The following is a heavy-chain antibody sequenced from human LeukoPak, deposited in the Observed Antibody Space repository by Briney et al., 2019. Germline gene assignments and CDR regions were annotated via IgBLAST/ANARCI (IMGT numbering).Heavy chain of an antibody. D-gene: IGHD3-22*01. CDR1: GGSFSGYY. V-gene: IGHV4-34*01. J-gene: IGHJ4*02. Sequence: KSSETLPLTCAVYGGSFSGYYWSWIRQPPGKGLEWIGEINHSGSTNYNPSLKSRVTISVDTSKKQFSLKLSSVTAADTAVYYCVTYYFDSSGPKKNYWGQGTLVTVSS. CDR2: INHSGST. CDR3: VTYYFDSSGPKKNY.